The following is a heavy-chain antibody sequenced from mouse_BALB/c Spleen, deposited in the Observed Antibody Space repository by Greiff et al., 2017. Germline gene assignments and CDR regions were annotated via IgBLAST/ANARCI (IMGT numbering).Heavy chain of an antibody. D-gene: IGHD2-4*01. CDR1: GFSLSTSGMG. Sequence: QVTLKVSGPGILQPSQTLSLTCSFSGFSLSTSGMGVSWIRQPSGKGLEWLARIYWDDDKRYNPSLKSRLTISKDTSSNQVFLKITSVDTADTATYYCARSSMITDAMDYWGQGTSVTVSS. CDR3: ARSSMITDAMDY. CDR2: IYWDDDK. V-gene: IGHV8-12*01. J-gene: IGHJ4*01.